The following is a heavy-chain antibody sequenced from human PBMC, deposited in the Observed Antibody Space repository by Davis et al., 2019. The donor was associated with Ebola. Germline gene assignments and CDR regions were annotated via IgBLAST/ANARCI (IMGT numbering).Heavy chain of an antibody. CDR1: GNSFSSHW. D-gene: IGHD6-13*01. V-gene: IGHV5-51*01. Sequence: GESLKISCQASGNSFSSHWIGWVCQLPGKGMEWMGIIFTGDSDTRYMPSFRSQVTISADKSFKTAFLQWSSLKASDTARYYCATLRRTITGMDDGFDIWGQGTMVTVSS. CDR2: IFTGDSDT. CDR3: ATLRRTITGMDDGFDI. J-gene: IGHJ3*02.